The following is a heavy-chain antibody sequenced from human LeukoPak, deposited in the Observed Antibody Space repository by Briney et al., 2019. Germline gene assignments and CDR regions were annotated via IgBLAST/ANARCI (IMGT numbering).Heavy chain of an antibody. CDR2: ILYDGSMQ. D-gene: IGHD3-22*01. Sequence: GGSLRLSCAASGFTFSMYSRHWVRQAPGKGLEWVAVILYDGSMQYYADSMKGRFTISRDNSKNTLYLQMNSLRAEDTAVYYCARDPRGPTTYDSTGRDSLDYWGQGTLVTVSS. J-gene: IGHJ4*02. CDR1: GFTFSMYS. V-gene: IGHV3-30*04. CDR3: ARDPRGPTTYDSTGRDSLDY.